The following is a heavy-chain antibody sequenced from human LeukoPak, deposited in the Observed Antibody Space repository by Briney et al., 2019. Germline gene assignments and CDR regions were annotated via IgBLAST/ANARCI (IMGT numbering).Heavy chain of an antibody. CDR1: GFTFSSYA. Sequence: GGSLRLSCAASGFTFSSYAMSWVRPAPGKGLEWVSAISGSGGSTYYADSVKGRFTISRDNSKNTLYLQMNSLRAEDTAVYYCAERIVVVPATDYWGQGTLVTVSS. CDR3: AERIVVVPATDY. CDR2: ISGSGGST. D-gene: IGHD2-2*01. V-gene: IGHV3-23*01. J-gene: IGHJ4*02.